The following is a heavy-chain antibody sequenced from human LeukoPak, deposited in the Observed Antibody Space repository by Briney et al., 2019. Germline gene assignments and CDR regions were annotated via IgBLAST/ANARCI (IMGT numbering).Heavy chain of an antibody. D-gene: IGHD3-22*01. V-gene: IGHV1-69*01. Sequence: SVKVSCKASGGTFSSYAISWVRQAPGQGLEWMGGIIPIFGTANYAQKFQGRVTITADESTSTAYMELSSLRSEDTAVYYCARGVSYYGSSGYLPRKNDAFDIWGQGTMVTVSS. J-gene: IGHJ3*02. CDR1: GGTFSSYA. CDR3: ARGVSYYGSSGYLPRKNDAFDI. CDR2: IIPIFGTA.